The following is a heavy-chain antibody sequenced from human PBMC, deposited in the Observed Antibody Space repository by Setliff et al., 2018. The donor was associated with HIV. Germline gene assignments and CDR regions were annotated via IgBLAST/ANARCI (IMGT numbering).Heavy chain of an antibody. CDR2: INPNNGAT. D-gene: IGHD3-16*01. CDR1: GYSCSGYY. Sequence: GASVKVSCKASGYSCSGYYMSWIRQAPGQALEWMGRINPNNGATEYAQKFQGRVTMTSDSLTSTAHMELTRLRSDDPALYYCARDLGIVIPFDYWGQGTLVTVSS. CDR3: ARDLGIVIPFDY. J-gene: IGHJ4*02. V-gene: IGHV1-2*06.